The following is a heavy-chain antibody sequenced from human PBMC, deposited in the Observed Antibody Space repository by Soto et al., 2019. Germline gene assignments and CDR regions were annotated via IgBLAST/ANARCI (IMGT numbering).Heavy chain of an antibody. J-gene: IGHJ4*02. V-gene: IGHV4-39*01. CDR2: IYYSGST. CDR3: ATYGITIFGVVSEFDY. D-gene: IGHD3-3*01. Sequence: QLQLQESGPGLVKPSETLSLTCTVSGGSISSSSYYWGWIRQPPGKGLEWIGSIYYSGSTYYNPSLKSRVTISVDTSKHQFSLKLSSVTAADTAVYYCATYGITIFGVVSEFDYWGQGTLVTVSS. CDR1: GGSISSSSYY.